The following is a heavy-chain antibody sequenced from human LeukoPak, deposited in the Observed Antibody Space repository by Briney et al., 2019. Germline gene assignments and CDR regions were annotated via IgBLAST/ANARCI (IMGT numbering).Heavy chain of an antibody. Sequence: AASVKVSCKASGYTFTGYYLHWVRQAPGQGLDWVGWINPNSGGTNYAQKFQGRVTMTRDTSISTAYMELSSLRSDDTAVFYCASGPRTNYGSLGDYYFDYWGQGALVTVSS. CDR2: INPNSGGT. V-gene: IGHV1-2*02. CDR3: ASGPRTNYGSLGDYYFDY. J-gene: IGHJ4*02. CDR1: GYTFTGYY. D-gene: IGHD3-10*01.